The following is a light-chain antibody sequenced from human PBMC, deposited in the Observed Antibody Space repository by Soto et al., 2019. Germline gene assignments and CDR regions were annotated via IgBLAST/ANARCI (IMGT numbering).Light chain of an antibody. J-gene: IGLJ1*01. CDR1: SSDVGAYNY. CDR2: DVT. CDR3: CSYAGIYSYV. V-gene: IGLV2-11*01. Sequence: QSALTQPRSVSGSPGQSVTISCTGTSSDVGAYNYVSWYQQHPGQAPKVVVYDVTKRPSGVPDRFSGSKSGNTASLTISGLQAEYEADYYCCSYAGIYSYVFGSGT.